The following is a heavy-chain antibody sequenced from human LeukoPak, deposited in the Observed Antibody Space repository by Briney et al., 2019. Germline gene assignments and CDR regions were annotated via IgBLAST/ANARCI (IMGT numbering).Heavy chain of an antibody. D-gene: IGHD3-9*01. V-gene: IGHV4-39*01. CDR3: ARHSRTYYDILTGPYGGYFDY. CDR2: IFYSGST. J-gene: IGHJ4*02. Sequence: SETLSLTCTVSGGSINSSDYYWGWIRQPPGKGLYWVGNIFYSGSTNYSPSLKSRLTMSVDTSKNQFSLKLSSVTAADAAVYNCARHSRTYYDILTGPYGGYFDYWSQRTLVTVSS. CDR1: GGSINSSDYY.